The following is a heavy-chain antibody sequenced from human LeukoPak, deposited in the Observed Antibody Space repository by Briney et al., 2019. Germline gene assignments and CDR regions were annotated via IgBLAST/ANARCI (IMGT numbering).Heavy chain of an antibody. J-gene: IGHJ6*02. V-gene: IGHV3-49*04. D-gene: IGHD6-19*01. CDR2: IRSKAYGGTT. CDR1: GFTFGGYG. CDR3: TRYSSGWPYYYYGMDV. Sequence: GGSLRLSCTASGFTFGGYGMSWVRQAPGKGLEWVGFIRSKAYGGTTEYAASVKGRFTISRDDSKSIAYLQMNSLKTEDTAVYYCTRYSSGWPYYYYGMDVWGQGTTVTVSS.